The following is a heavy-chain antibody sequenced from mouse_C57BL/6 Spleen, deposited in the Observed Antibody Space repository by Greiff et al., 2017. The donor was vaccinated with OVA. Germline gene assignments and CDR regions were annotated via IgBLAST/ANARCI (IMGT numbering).Heavy chain of an antibody. D-gene: IGHD1-1*01. Sequence: QVQLQQPGTELVKPGASVTLSCKASGYTFTSSWMHWVKQRPGQGLEWIGNINPSNGGTNYNAKFKSKATLTVNKSSSTAYMQLSSLTSEDSAVYNCAATVVAAYYYDYWGKGTTLTDSA. CDR2: INPSNGGT. V-gene: IGHV1-53*01. CDR3: AATVVAAYYYDY. J-gene: IGHJ2*01. CDR1: GYTFTSSW.